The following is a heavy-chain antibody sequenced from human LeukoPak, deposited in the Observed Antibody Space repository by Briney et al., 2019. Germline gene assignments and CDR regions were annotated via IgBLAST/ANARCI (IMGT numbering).Heavy chain of an antibody. CDR2: IYYSGST. CDR3: ARPDYGDYNFAFDI. Sequence: SETLSLTCTVSGGSISSYYWSWIRQPPGKGLEWIGYIYYSGSTNYNPSLKSRVTISVDTSKNQFSLKLSSVTAADTAVYYCARPDYGDYNFAFDIWGQGTMVTVSS. V-gene: IGHV4-59*01. CDR1: GGSISSYY. D-gene: IGHD4-17*01. J-gene: IGHJ3*02.